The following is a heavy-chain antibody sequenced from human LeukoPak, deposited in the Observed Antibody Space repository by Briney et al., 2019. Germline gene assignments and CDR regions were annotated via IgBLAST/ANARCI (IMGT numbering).Heavy chain of an antibody. CDR1: GFTFSGSS. D-gene: IGHD4-23*01. CDR3: ARTTVVTLIDY. CDR2: ISSSSSYI. J-gene: IGHJ4*02. V-gene: IGHV3-21*01. Sequence: PGGSLKLSCAASGFTFSGSSMSWVRQAPGKGLEWVSSISSSSSYIYYADSVKGRFTVSRDNAKNSLYLLMNSLRAEDTAVYYCARTTVVTLIDYWGQGTPVTVSS.